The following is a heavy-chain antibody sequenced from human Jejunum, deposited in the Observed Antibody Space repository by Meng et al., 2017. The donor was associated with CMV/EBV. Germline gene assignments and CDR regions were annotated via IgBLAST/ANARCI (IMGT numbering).Heavy chain of an antibody. D-gene: IGHD3-3*01. J-gene: IGHJ6*02. Sequence: YGMHWVRQAPGKGLEWLAFIRYDADDKSYADSVKGRFTISRDNSKNTLFLQMNSLRAEDTAVYYCAKALPLGSGHYHYYYYTMDVWGQGTTVTVSS. V-gene: IGHV3-30*02. CDR1: YG. CDR3: AKALPLGSGHYHYYYYTMDV. CDR2: IRYDADDK.